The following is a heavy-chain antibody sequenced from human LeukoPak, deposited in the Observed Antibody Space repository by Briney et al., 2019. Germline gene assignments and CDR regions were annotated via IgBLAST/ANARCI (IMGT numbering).Heavy chain of an antibody. Sequence: ASVKVSCKDSGYTFTGYYMHWVRQAPGQGLEWMGWINPNSGGTNYAQKFQGRVTMTRDTSISTAYMELSRLRSDDTAVYYCAREELRLLWFGSNWFDPWGQGTLVTVSS. D-gene: IGHD3-10*01. CDR1: GYTFTGYY. V-gene: IGHV1-2*02. CDR2: INPNSGGT. CDR3: AREELRLLWFGSNWFDP. J-gene: IGHJ5*02.